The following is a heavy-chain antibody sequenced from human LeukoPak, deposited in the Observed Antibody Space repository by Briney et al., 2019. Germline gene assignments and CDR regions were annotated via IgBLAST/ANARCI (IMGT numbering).Heavy chain of an antibody. CDR3: ARSYSFDY. D-gene: IGHD2-21*01. J-gene: IGHJ4*02. CDR1: GFTLSSYA. Sequence: GGSLRLSRAASGFTLSSYAMNWVRQAPGKGLEWISYIRSTSSTIYHADSVKGRFTISRDNAKNSLYLQMNSLRDEDTAVYYCARSYSFDYWGQGTLVTVSS. CDR2: IRSTSSTI. V-gene: IGHV3-48*02.